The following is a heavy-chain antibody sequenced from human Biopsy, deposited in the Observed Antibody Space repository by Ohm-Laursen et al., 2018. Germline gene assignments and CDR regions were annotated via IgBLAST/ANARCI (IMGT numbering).Heavy chain of an antibody. Sequence: VKISCKAPTGTFNSYGIIWVRQAPGQGLEWMGRIIPTLRTTAYAQTFLGRVTITADSPTSTVDMELTSLTSDDTAVYFCAREAIGYQLPCDDWGQGTLVTVSS. D-gene: IGHD2-2*01. CDR3: AREAIGYQLPCDD. J-gene: IGHJ4*02. V-gene: IGHV1-69*11. CDR1: TGTFNSYG. CDR2: IIPTLRTT.